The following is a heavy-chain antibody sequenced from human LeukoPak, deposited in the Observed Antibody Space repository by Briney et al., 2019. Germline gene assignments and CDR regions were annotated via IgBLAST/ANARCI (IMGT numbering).Heavy chain of an antibody. J-gene: IGHJ4*02. Sequence: VASVKVSCKASGYTFTGYYMHWVQQAPGQGLEWMGWINPNSGGTNYAQKFQGRVTMTRDTSISTAYTELSRLRSDDTAVYYCARDKVATFPFDYWGQGTLVTVSS. CDR2: INPNSGGT. V-gene: IGHV1-2*02. CDR1: GYTFTGYY. D-gene: IGHD5-12*01. CDR3: ARDKVATFPFDY.